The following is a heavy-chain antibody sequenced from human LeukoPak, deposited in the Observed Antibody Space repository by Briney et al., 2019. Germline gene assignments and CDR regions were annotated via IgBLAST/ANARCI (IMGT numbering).Heavy chain of an antibody. CDR1: GDTLTDLS. D-gene: IGHD3-16*01. Sequence: ASVSVSCKVSGDTLTDLSIHWVRQPPGKGLEWMGGFDPEDGEAIYAQKFQGRVTMTEDTSTDTAFMELTSLTYEDTAVYYCATGGGLLDFWGQGTQVTVYS. CDR3: ATGGGLLDF. CDR2: FDPEDGEA. J-gene: IGHJ4*02. V-gene: IGHV1-24*01.